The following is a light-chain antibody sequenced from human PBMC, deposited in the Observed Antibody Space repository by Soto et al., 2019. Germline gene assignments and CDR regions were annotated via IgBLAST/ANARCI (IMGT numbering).Light chain of an antibody. CDR1: QSISDT. CDR3: QQYNNWPPAT. CDR2: RAS. J-gene: IGKJ1*01. Sequence: EIVMTQSPATLSVSPGGRATLSCRASQSISDTLAWYQQKPGQAPRLLIYRASTRATDIPARFSGSGSGTEFTLTISSLQSEDFAVYYCQQYNNWPPATFGQGTKVDIK. V-gene: IGKV3-15*01.